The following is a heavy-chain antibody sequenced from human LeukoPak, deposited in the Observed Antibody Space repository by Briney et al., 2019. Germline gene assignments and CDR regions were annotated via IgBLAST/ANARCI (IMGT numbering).Heavy chain of an antibody. D-gene: IGHD3-22*01. CDR3: ASRPRDLIESSVYYSF. J-gene: IGHJ4*02. Sequence: GGSLTLSCAASGFSFSTDTVNWVRQPRGKGLEWVSSINSSSTYIYYTDSVKRRFAISRDNARNEVYLQMNSLRTEDTGAYYCASRPRDLIESSVYYSFWGQGTLVTVSS. V-gene: IGHV3-21*01. CDR1: GFSFSTDT. CDR2: INSSSTYI.